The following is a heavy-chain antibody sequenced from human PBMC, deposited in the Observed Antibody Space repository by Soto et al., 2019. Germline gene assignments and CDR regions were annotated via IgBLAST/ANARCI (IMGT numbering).Heavy chain of an antibody. D-gene: IGHD3-22*01. CDR2: ISGSGGST. CDR1: GFTFSSYA. V-gene: IGHV3-23*01. CDR3: ANPPITMIARYYFDY. J-gene: IGHJ4*02. Sequence: GGSLRLSCAASGFTFSSYAMSWVRQAPGKGLEWVSAISGSGGSTYYADSVKGRFTISRDNSKNTLYLQMNSLRAEDTAVYYCANPPITMIARYYFDYWGQGTLVTVSS.